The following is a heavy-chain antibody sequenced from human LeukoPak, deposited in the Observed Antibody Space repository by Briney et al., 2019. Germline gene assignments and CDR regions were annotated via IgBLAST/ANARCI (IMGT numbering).Heavy chain of an antibody. V-gene: IGHV3-23*01. CDR1: GFTFSSYA. CDR2: ISGSGGST. J-gene: IGHJ6*02. D-gene: IGHD6-13*01. CDR3: AKDPPGLLDAAGTLPGMDV. Sequence: GGSLRLSCAASGFTFSSYAMNWVRQAPGKGLEWVSSISGSGGSTYYADSVKGRFTISRDNSKNTVYLQMNSLRAEDTAVYYCAKDPPGLLDAAGTLPGMDVWGQGTTVTVSS.